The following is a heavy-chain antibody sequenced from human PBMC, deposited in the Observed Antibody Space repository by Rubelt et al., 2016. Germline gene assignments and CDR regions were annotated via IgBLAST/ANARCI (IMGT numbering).Heavy chain of an antibody. D-gene: IGHD6-6*01. J-gene: IGHJ4*02. Sequence: QVQLVQSGAEVKKPGSSVKVSCRASGGTFSSYAISWVRQAPGQGLEWMGGIIPVFGTANHAQKFQGRSTMTADESTSTAYMGLSSLRSEDTAVYYCATTIAIRPYYFDYWGQGTLVTVSS. CDR2: IIPVFGTA. V-gene: IGHV1-69*01. CDR1: GGTFSSYA. CDR3: ATTIAIRPYYFDY.